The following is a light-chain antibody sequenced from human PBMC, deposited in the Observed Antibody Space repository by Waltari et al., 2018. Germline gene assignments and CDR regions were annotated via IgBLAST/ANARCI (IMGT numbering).Light chain of an antibody. CDR2: DAS. CDR3: QQYGSSPRT. J-gene: IGKJ1*01. V-gene: IGKV3-20*01. CDR1: QSISSNY. Sequence: EIVFTQSPGTLSLSPGESATLSCRASQSISSNYLAWYQHKPGQAPILVIYDASTRATGIPDRFSGSGSGTDFTLTISRLEPEDFAVYYCQQYGSSPRTFGQGTKVEIK.